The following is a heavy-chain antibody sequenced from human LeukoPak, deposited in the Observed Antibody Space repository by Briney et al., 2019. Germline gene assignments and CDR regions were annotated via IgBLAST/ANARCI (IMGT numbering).Heavy chain of an antibody. J-gene: IGHJ6*02. D-gene: IGHD3-9*01. CDR2: INGDGRNV. CDR1: GFTFSSYW. CDR3: TRDLMDYDVSTGLHHYYMDV. Sequence: GGSLRLPCVASGFTFSSYWMHWVRQDPRKGLVWVSRINGDGRNVNYADSVRGRFTISRDNAKNTLYLQMNTLRVEDTAVYYCTRDLMDYDVSTGLHHYYMDVWGQGTTVTVSS. V-gene: IGHV3-74*01.